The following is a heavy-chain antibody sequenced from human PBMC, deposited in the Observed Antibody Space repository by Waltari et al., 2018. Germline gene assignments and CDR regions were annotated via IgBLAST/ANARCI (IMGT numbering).Heavy chain of an antibody. Sequence: EAQLVQSGGGLVQPGGSLTLSCAASGFTISRFWMTWIRQAPGRGRQGVAHIGPDGSDKYYVDSVKGRFTISRDNAENSLLLQMSSLRVEDTAIYYCARDGGTGWYSLLWGQGTLVTVSS. CDR1: GFTISRFW. CDR3: ARDGGTGWYSLL. D-gene: IGHD6-19*01. V-gene: IGHV3-7*01. CDR2: IGPDGSDK. J-gene: IGHJ4*02.